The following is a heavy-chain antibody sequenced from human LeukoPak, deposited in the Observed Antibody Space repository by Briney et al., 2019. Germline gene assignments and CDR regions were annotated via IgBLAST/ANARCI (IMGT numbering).Heavy chain of an antibody. D-gene: IGHD6-13*01. J-gene: IGHJ4*02. Sequence: SGGSLRLSCAASGFTFSSYPMHWVRQAPGKGLEWVAVISYDGRDKHHADSVKGRVTISRDNSRNTLYLQMNTLRGEDTAVYYCARDRQISSADYYFDYWGQGTLVTVSS. CDR3: ARDRQISSADYYFDY. CDR1: GFTFSSYP. CDR2: ISYDGRDK. V-gene: IGHV3-30*04.